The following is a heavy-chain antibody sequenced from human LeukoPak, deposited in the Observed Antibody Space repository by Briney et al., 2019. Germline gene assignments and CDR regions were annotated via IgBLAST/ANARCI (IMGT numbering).Heavy chain of an antibody. Sequence: QPGGSLRLSCAASGFTFDDYAMHWVRQAPGEGLEWVSGISWNSGSIGYADSVKGRFTISRDNAKNSLYLQMNSLRAEDTALYYCAKTGYSSGWPQGHATDYFDYWGQGTLVTVSS. D-gene: IGHD6-19*01. V-gene: IGHV3-9*01. J-gene: IGHJ4*02. CDR1: GFTFDDYA. CDR3: AKTGYSSGWPQGHATDYFDY. CDR2: ISWNSGSI.